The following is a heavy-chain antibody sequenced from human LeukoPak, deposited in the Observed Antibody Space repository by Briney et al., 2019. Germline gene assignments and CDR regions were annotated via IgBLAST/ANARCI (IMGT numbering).Heavy chain of an antibody. J-gene: IGHJ4*02. CDR1: GGSISSGGYS. CDR3: ARATESYDILTGYSKYYFDY. Sequence: PSETLSLTCTVSGGSISSGGYSWSWIRQPPGKGLEWIGYIYYSGSTYYNPSLKSRVTISVDTSKNQFSLKLSSVTAADTAVYYCARATESYDILTGYSKYYFDYWGQGTLVTVSS. D-gene: IGHD3-9*01. CDR2: IYYSGST. V-gene: IGHV4-30-4*07.